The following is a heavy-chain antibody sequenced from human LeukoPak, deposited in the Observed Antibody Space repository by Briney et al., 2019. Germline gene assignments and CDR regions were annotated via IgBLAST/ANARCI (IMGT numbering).Heavy chain of an antibody. V-gene: IGHV3-74*01. Sequence: GGSLRLSCAASGFTFSSYWMHWVRQAPGKGLVWVSRINTDGSSTSYADSVKGRFTISRDNAKNTLYLQMNSLRAEDTALYYCAKDTSVAGSAAFDVWGQGTMVTVSS. CDR1: GFTFSSYW. D-gene: IGHD6-19*01. CDR3: AKDTSVAGSAAFDV. J-gene: IGHJ3*01. CDR2: INTDGSST.